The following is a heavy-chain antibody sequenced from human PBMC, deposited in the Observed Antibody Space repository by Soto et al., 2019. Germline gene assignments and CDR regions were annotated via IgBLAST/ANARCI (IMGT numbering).Heavy chain of an antibody. Sequence: SETLSLTCTVSGGSISSGTSYWSWIRQRPGKGLEWIGYIFYSGSFYYTPSLRGRVMILADTSKNQFTLRLSSVTAADTAVYYCARAPEIPSILGVALPYFFEYWGQGDLVTVSS. CDR2: IFYSGSF. CDR1: GGSISSGTSY. CDR3: ARAPEIPSILGVALPYFFEY. J-gene: IGHJ4*02. D-gene: IGHD3-3*01. V-gene: IGHV4-31*03.